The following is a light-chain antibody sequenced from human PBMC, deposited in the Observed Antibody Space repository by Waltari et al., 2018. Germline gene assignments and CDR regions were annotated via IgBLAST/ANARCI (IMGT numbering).Light chain of an antibody. CDR3: QQCYSSPLT. CDR2: WAS. J-gene: IGKJ4*01. Sequence: DIVMTQSPDSLAVSLGERAPLNCSSSKSLLSGSDNKYYLVWYQQKPGQPPKLLISWASTRESGVPDRFSGGGSGTDFSLTISSLQAEDVAVYYCQQCYSSPLTFGGGTKVEIK. V-gene: IGKV4-1*01. CDR1: KSLLSGSDNKYY.